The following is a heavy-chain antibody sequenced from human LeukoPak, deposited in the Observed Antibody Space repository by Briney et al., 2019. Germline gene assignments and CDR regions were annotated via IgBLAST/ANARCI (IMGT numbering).Heavy chain of an antibody. J-gene: IGHJ5*02. V-gene: IGHV1-69*06. Sequence: ASVKVSCKASGYTFTSYGISWVRQAPGQGLEWMGGIIPIFGTANYAQKFQGRVTITADKSTSTAYMELSSLRSEDTAVYYCARDLYPNWFDPWGQGTLVTVSS. CDR1: GYTFTSYG. CDR3: ARDLYPNWFDP. CDR2: IIPIFGTA.